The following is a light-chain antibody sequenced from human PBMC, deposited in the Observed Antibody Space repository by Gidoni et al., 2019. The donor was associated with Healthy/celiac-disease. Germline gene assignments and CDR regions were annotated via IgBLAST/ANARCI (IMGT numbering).Light chain of an antibody. Sequence: DIVMTQSPDSLAVSLGERATINCKSSQSVLYSSNNKNYLAWYQQKPVQPPKLLIYWASPRESGVPDRFSGSGSGTDFTLTISSLQAEDVAVYYCQQYYSTPFTFXPXTKVDIK. V-gene: IGKV4-1*01. CDR3: QQYYSTPFT. CDR2: WAS. CDR1: QSVLYSSNNKNY. J-gene: IGKJ3*01.